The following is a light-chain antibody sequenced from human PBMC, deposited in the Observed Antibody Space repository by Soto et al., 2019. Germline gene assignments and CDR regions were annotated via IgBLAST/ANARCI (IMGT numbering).Light chain of an antibody. CDR2: GAS. CDR1: QTVGDN. Sequence: EIVMTQSPANLSVSPGERATLSCRASQTVGDNLAWYRQKSGQAPRLLIYGASTRATGIPARFSGSGSGTEFTLTIDSLQSDDFAVYLCQQYRNWPLTFGGGTKVDIK. J-gene: IGKJ4*01. V-gene: IGKV3-15*01. CDR3: QQYRNWPLT.